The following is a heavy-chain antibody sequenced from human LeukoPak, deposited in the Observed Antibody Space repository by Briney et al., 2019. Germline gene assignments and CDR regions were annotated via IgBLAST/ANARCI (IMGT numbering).Heavy chain of an antibody. D-gene: IGHD2-15*01. V-gene: IGHV4-39*01. J-gene: IGHJ3*02. CDR2: IYYSGST. CDR1: GGSISSSSYY. CDR3: AAHRVEYCSGGSCYSRRGAFDI. Sequence: SETLSLTCTVSGGSISSSSYYWGWIRQPPGKGLEWIGSIYYSGSTYYNPSLKSRVTISVDTPKNQFSLKLSSVTAADTAVYYWAAHRVEYCSGGSCYSRRGAFDIWGQGTMVTVSS.